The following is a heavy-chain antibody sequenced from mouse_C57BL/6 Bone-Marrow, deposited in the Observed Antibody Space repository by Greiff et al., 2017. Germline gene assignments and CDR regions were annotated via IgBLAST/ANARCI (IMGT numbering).Heavy chain of an antibody. CDR1: GYTFTDYY. V-gene: IGHV1-76*01. J-gene: IGHJ1*03. CDR2: IYPGSGNT. CDR3: ARSLDGYYWYFDV. Sequence: QVQLQQSGAELVRPGASVKLSCKASGYTFTDYYINWVKQRPGQGLEWIARIYPGSGNTYYNEKFKGKATLTAENSSSTAYMQLSSLTSEDSAVYFCARSLDGYYWYFDVWGTGTTVTVSS. D-gene: IGHD2-3*01.